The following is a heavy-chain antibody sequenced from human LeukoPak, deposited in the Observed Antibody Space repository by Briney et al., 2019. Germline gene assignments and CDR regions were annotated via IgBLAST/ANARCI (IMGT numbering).Heavy chain of an antibody. J-gene: IGHJ6*03. V-gene: IGHV4-34*01. CDR2: MSPSGSS. D-gene: IGHD3-22*01. CDR1: GGSFSDYY. Sequence: SETLSLTCAVYGGSFSDYYWTWIRQTPGKGLEWIGEMSPSGSSNYNPSLKSRVTISVDTSKNQFSLKLRSVTAADTAVYYCARGRQDVNMILVVMVGVSYYLDVWSKGTTVTVS. CDR3: ARGRQDVNMILVVMVGVSYYLDV.